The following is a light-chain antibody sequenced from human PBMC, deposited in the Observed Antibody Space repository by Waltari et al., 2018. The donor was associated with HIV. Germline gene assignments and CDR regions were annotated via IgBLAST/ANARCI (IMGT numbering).Light chain of an antibody. Sequence: QSVLTQPPSVSAAPGQKVPISCSGSSSNIGKNFVSWYTQLPGTAPKLRIYSNNQRPSGVPDRFSGSKSGTSASLAISGLQSEDEADYYCAAWDDSLNGVVFGGGTKLTVL. V-gene: IGLV1-44*01. CDR3: AAWDDSLNGVV. J-gene: IGLJ2*01. CDR1: SSNIGKNF. CDR2: SNN.